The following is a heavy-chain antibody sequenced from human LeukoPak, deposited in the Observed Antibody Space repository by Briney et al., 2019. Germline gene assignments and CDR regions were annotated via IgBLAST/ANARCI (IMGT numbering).Heavy chain of an antibody. V-gene: IGHV4-34*01. CDR2: INDSGST. CDR3: ARGLLWSGYSRYYYYMDV. D-gene: IGHD3-3*01. Sequence: SETLSLTCAVYGGSFSGYYWSWIRQPPGKGLEWIGEINDSGSTNYNPSLKSRVTISVDTSKNQFSLKLSSVTAADTAVYYCARGLLWSGYSRYYYYMDVWGKGTTVTVSS. J-gene: IGHJ6*03. CDR1: GGSFSGYY.